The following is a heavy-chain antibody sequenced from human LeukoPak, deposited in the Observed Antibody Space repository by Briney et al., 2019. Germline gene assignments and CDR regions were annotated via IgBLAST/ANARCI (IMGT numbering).Heavy chain of an antibody. D-gene: IGHD3-22*01. CDR1: GGSFSGYY. V-gene: IGHV4-34*01. CDR3: ARAKPYYYDSSGYSLDY. CDR2: INHSGST. J-gene: IGHJ4*02. Sequence: SETLSLTCAVYGGSFSGYYWSWIRQPPGKGLEWIGEINHSGSTNYNPSLKSRVTISVDTSKNQFSLKLSSVTAADTAVYYCARAKPYYYDSSGYSLDYWGQGTLVTVSS.